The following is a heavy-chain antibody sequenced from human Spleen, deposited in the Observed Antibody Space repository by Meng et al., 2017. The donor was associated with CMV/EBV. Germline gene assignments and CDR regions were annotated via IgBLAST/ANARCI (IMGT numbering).Heavy chain of an antibody. J-gene: IGHJ3*02. CDR3: ARSTGAYPGGAIDI. D-gene: IGHD1-1*01. Sequence: ASVKVSCKASGYTFTAHYFHWLRQAPGQGLEWMAWINPNTGVTGYAQHLQGKVTMTRDTSISTVYMDVSTLRSDDTAVYYCARSTGAYPGGAIDIWGQGTMVTVSS. CDR1: GYTFTAHY. CDR2: INPNTGVT. V-gene: IGHV1-2*02.